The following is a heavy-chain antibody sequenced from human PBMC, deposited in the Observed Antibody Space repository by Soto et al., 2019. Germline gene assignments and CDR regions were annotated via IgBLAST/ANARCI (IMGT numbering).Heavy chain of an antibody. J-gene: IGHJ5*02. CDR3: ASLTGTTVTNWFDP. CDR2: INHSGST. V-gene: IGHV4-34*01. D-gene: IGHD1-7*01. CDR1: GGSFSGYY. Sequence: SETLSLTCAVYGGSFSGYYWSWIRQPPGKGLEWIGEINHSGSTNYNPSLKSRVTISVDTSKNQFSLKLSSVTAADTAVYYCASLTGTTVTNWFDPWGQGTLVTVSS.